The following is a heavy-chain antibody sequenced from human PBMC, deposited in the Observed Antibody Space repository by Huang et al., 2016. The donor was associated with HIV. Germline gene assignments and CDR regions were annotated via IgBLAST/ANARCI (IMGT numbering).Heavy chain of an antibody. CDR1: GYTLTELS. CDR3: ATVYRRFRNHDSGDYYFDY. D-gene: IGHD3-22*01. Sequence: QVQLVQSGAEVKKPGASVKVSCKVSGYTLTELSMHWVRQAPGKGLEWMGGFEPEDGEKIDAQKVKGRVTMTEDTSTDTAYMELRSLRYEDTAVYYCATVYRRFRNHDSGDYYFDYWDQGTLVTVSS. CDR2: FEPEDGEK. V-gene: IGHV1-24*01. J-gene: IGHJ4*02.